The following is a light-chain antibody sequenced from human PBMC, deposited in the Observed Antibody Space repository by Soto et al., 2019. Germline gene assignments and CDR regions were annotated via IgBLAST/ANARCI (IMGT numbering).Light chain of an antibody. Sequence: ETVLTQSPGTVSLSPGERATLSCRTSQSVNSNFLAWYQQKPGQAPRLLIYGVFNRATGIPDRFSGSGSGTDFTLTISGREPEDSAVYYCQHYDGSPRTFGQGTKLDLK. V-gene: IGKV3-20*01. J-gene: IGKJ2*01. CDR2: GVF. CDR1: QSVNSNF. CDR3: QHYDGSPRT.